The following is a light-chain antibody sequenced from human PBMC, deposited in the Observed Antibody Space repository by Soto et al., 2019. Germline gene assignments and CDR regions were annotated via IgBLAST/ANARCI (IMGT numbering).Light chain of an antibody. CDR2: DAS. V-gene: IGKV3-11*01. CDR3: QQRLSWPIT. CDR1: ETVSSY. J-gene: IGKJ5*01. Sequence: DIVLTQSPVTLSLSPGDRATLSCRASETVSSYLLWYQQKPGQDPRLLIYDASERATGIPARFSGSGSETDFTLTISSLEPEDFAVYYCQQRLSWPITFGQGTRLEIK.